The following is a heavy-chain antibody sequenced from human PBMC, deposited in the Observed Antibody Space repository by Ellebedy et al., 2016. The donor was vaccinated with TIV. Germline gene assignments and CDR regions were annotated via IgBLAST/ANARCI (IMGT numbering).Heavy chain of an antibody. V-gene: IGHV3-23*01. Sequence: GESLKISCVASGFTFNSFAMSWVRQAPGKWLEWVSTISNSGESTNNADSGKGRFTISRDNSKNTLYLQMNGLRAEDTAIYYCAKERIVGARKFDDWGQGTLVTVSS. J-gene: IGHJ4*02. CDR3: AKERIVGARKFDD. CDR1: GFTFNSFA. CDR2: ISNSGEST. D-gene: IGHD1-26*01.